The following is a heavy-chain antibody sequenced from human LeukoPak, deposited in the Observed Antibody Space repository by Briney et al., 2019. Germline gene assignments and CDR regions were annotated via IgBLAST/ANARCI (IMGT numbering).Heavy chain of an antibody. CDR2: INPSGGST. V-gene: IGHV1-46*01. CDR1: GYTFTSYY. J-gene: IGHJ4*02. D-gene: IGHD3-22*01. CDR3: ARDPGGGYYDSSGYFDY. Sequence: ASVKVSFKASGYTFTSYYIHWVRQAPGQGLEWMGIINPSGGSTIYAQKFQGRVTMTRDTSTSRVFMELSTMRSEDTAVYYCARDPGGGYYDSSGYFDYWGQGTLVTVSS.